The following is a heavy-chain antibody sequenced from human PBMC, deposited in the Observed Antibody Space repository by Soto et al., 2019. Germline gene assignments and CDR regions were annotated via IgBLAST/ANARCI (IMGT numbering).Heavy chain of an antibody. CDR2: IYYSGST. CDR1: GGSISSGDYY. D-gene: IGHD3-22*01. Sequence: PSETLSLTCTVSGGSISSGDYYWSWIRQPPGKGLEWIGYIYYSGSTYYNPSLKSRVTISVDTSKNQFSLKLSSVTAADTAVYYCARDAVYDSSGRYYYYGMDVWGQGTTVTVSS. V-gene: IGHV4-30-4*01. CDR3: ARDAVYDSSGRYYYYGMDV. J-gene: IGHJ6*02.